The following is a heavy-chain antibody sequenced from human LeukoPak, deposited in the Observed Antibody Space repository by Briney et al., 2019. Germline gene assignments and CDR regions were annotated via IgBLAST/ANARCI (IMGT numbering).Heavy chain of an antibody. CDR2: VYYTGST. CDR3: AQRARAEADTSPDNWIDP. Sequence: SETLSLTCSVSGGSINNYFWNWLRQPPGRGLEWIGHVYYTGSTRYTPSLKSRVFISIDTSMNQFSLKLSSVTAAHTAVYYCAQRARAEADTSPDNWIDPWGQGTLVTVSS. D-gene: IGHD6-13*01. J-gene: IGHJ5*02. V-gene: IGHV4-59*08. CDR1: GGSINNYF.